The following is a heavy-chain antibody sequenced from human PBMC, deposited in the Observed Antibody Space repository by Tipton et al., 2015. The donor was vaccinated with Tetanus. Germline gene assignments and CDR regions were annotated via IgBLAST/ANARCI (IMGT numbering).Heavy chain of an antibody. CDR3: ATDGLPRGFVMVEATTQKYFRH. D-gene: IGHD2-21*01. CDR2: ISGSGDTT. V-gene: IGHV3-23*01. CDR1: GFTFSRYA. Sequence: SLRLSCAASGFTFSRYAMHWVRQAPGKGLVWVSSISGSGDTTYYADSVRGRFTVSRDNSKDTVYLDVRSLRDEDTAAYYCATDGLPRGFVMVEATTQKYFRHWGRGTLVTVSS. J-gene: IGHJ1*01.